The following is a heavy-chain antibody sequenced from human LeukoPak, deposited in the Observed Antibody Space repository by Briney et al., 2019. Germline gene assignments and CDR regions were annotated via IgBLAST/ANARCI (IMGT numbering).Heavy chain of an antibody. Sequence: GASVKVSCKASGYTFTSYGISWVRQAPGQGLEWMGWISAYNGNTNYAQKLQGRVTMTTDTSTSTACMELRSLRSDDTAVYYCARDRRSPFYGDYLDYWGQGTLVTVSS. J-gene: IGHJ4*02. D-gene: IGHD4-17*01. CDR1: GYTFTSYG. V-gene: IGHV1-18*01. CDR2: ISAYNGNT. CDR3: ARDRRSPFYGDYLDY.